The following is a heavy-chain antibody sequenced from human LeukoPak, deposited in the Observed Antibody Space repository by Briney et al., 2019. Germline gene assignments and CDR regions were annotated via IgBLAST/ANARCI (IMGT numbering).Heavy chain of an antibody. Sequence: ASVKVSCKASGYTFTGYGISWVRQAPGQGLEWMGWISAYNGNTNYAQKLQGRVTMTTDTSTSTAYMELRSLRSDDTAVYYCARDRITMIVVAPVGFDPWGQGTLVTVSS. CDR2: ISAYNGNT. CDR1: GYTFTGYG. J-gene: IGHJ5*02. V-gene: IGHV1-18*01. D-gene: IGHD3-22*01. CDR3: ARDRITMIVVAPVGFDP.